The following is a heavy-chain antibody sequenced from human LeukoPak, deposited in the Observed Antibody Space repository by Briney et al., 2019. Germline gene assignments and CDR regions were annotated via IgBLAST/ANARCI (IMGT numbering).Heavy chain of an antibody. CDR3: AGSGYNY. D-gene: IGHD3-22*01. V-gene: IGHV1-24*01. CDR2: FDPEDGET. Sequence: GASVKVSCKASGYTFISYGISWVRQAPGKGLEWMGGFDPEDGETIYAQKFQGRVTMTEDTSTDTAYMELSSLRSEDTAVYYCAGSGYNYWGQGTLVTVSS. J-gene: IGHJ4*02. CDR1: GYTFISYG.